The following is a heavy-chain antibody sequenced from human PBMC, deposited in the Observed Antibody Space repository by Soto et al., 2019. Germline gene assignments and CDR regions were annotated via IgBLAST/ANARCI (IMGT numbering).Heavy chain of an antibody. D-gene: IGHD1-1*01. CDR1: GGTFSSYA. CDR3: ARARTTTTSTPYGMDV. Sequence: SVKVSCKASGGTFSSYAISWVRQAPGQGLEWMGGIIPIFGTANYAQKFQGRATITADESTSTAYMELSSLRSEDTAVYYCARARTTTTSTPYGMDVRGQGNTVTVSS. CDR2: IIPIFGTA. J-gene: IGHJ6*02. V-gene: IGHV1-69*13.